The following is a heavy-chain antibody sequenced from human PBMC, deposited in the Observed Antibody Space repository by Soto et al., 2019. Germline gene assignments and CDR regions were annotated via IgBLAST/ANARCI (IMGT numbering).Heavy chain of an antibody. CDR3: AKASIAVAGTTWFDP. D-gene: IGHD6-19*01. J-gene: IGHJ5*02. Sequence: GGSLRLSCAASGFTFSSYGMHWVRQAPGKGLEWVAVISYDGSNKYYADSVKGRFTISRDNSKNTLYLQMNSLRAEDTAVYYCAKASIAVAGTTWFDPWGQGT. CDR1: GFTFSSYG. V-gene: IGHV3-30*18. CDR2: ISYDGSNK.